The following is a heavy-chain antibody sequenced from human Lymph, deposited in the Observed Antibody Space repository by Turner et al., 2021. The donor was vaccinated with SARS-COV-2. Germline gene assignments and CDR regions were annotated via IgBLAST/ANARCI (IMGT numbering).Heavy chain of an antibody. J-gene: IGHJ6*02. V-gene: IGHV3-23*01. CDR2: ISGSGGST. D-gene: IGHD3-16*01. Sequence: EVQLLESGGGLVQPGGSLRLSCAASGFTFNNYAMSWVRQAPGKGLEWVSTISGSGGSTYYADSVKGRFIISRDNSKNTLYLQMNSLRAEDTAVYYCANLYPTVSWEFPYGMDVWCQGTTVTVSS. CDR1: GFTFNNYA. CDR3: ANLYPTVSWEFPYGMDV.